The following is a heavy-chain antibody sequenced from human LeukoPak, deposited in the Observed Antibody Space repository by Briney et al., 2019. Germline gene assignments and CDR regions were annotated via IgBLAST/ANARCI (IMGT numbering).Heavy chain of an antibody. Sequence: ASVKVSYKASGYTFTGYYMHWVRQAPGQGLEWMGWINPNSGGTNYAQKFQGRVTMTRDTSISTAYMELSRLRSDDTAVYYCARGGSSFRLYYFDYWGQGTLVTVSS. J-gene: IGHJ4*02. CDR2: INPNSGGT. CDR3: ARGGSSFRLYYFDY. V-gene: IGHV1-2*02. D-gene: IGHD6-6*01. CDR1: GYTFTGYY.